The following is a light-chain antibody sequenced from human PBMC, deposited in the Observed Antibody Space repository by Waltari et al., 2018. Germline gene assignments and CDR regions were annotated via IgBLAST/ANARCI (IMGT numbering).Light chain of an antibody. CDR3: AAWDDSLNAVV. Sequence: QSVLTQPPSASGTPGQRVTISCSGSSSNIGSNTVNWYQQLPGTAPKLLIYSNNPLPSGVPDRLSGSTSGTSASLAISGLQSDDEADYYCAAWDDSLNAVVFGGGTKLTFL. V-gene: IGLV1-44*01. CDR2: SNN. CDR1: SSNIGSNT. J-gene: IGLJ2*01.